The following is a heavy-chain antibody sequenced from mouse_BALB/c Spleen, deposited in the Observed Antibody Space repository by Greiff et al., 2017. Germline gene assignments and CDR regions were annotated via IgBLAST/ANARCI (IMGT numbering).Heavy chain of an antibody. Sequence: QVHVKQSGAELVRPGSSVKISCKASGYAFSSYWMNWVKQRPGQGLEWIGQIYPGDGDTNYNGKFKGKATLTADKSSSTAYMQLSSLTSEDSAVYFCARSPRGNYAWFAYWGQGTLVTVSA. CDR2: IYPGDGDT. CDR3: ARSPRGNYAWFAY. V-gene: IGHV1-80*01. J-gene: IGHJ3*01. D-gene: IGHD2-1*01. CDR1: GYAFSSYW.